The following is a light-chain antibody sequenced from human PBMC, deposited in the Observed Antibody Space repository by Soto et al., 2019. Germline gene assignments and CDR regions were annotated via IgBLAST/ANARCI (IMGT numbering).Light chain of an antibody. CDR3: SSYAARNNYVV. V-gene: IGLV2-8*01. J-gene: IGLJ2*01. CDR1: SSDVGAYNY. Sequence: QSALTQPPSASGSPGQSVTISCTGTSSDVGAYNYVSWYQQHPGKAPKVMIYEVSKRPSGVPDRFSGSKSGNTASLTVSGLQAEDEADYYCSSYAARNNYVVFGGGTKLTVL. CDR2: EVS.